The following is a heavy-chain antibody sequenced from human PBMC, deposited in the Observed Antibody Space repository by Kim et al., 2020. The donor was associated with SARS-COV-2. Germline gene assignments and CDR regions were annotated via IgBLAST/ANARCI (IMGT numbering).Heavy chain of an antibody. Sequence: SEKSYVDAVKGRFTISRDNAKTSLYLQMTGLRAEDTAVYYCARDRVAFLYWGQGTLVTVSS. CDR2: SEK. CDR3: ARDRVAFLY. D-gene: IGHD5-12*01. V-gene: IGHV3-7*01. J-gene: IGHJ4*02.